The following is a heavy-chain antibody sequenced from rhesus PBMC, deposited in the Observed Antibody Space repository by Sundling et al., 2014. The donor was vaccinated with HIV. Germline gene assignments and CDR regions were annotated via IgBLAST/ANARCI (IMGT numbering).Heavy chain of an antibody. D-gene: IGHD2-27*01. CDR2: VFGSGSST. Sequence: QVQLQESGPGLVKASETLSLTCAVSGDSINSNYWSWIRQAPGKGLEWIGYVFGSGSSTNYNPSLKSRVTLSVDTSKNHFSLKLRSVTAADTAVYYCARRVVLSGQFDYWGQGVLVTVSS. CDR1: GDSINSNY. J-gene: IGHJ4*01. V-gene: IGHV4-169*01. CDR3: ARRVVLSGQFDY.